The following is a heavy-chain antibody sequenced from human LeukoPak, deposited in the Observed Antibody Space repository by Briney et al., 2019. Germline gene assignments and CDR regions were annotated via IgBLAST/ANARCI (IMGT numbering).Heavy chain of an antibody. CDR3: ARELPREVTLDY. CDR2: IFTDGSTT. V-gene: IGHV3-74*01. J-gene: IGHJ4*01. Sequence: PGGSLRLSCVASEFDFFSCGMQWVRQAPGKGLVWVSRIFTDGSTTSYADSVKGRFTISRDNAKNTLYLEMKSLRVEDTAVYYCARELPREVTLDYWGQGTLVTVSP. D-gene: IGHD2-21*02. CDR1: EFDFFSCG.